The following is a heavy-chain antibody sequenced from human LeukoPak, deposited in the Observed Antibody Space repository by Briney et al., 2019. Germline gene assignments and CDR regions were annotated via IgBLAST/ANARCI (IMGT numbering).Heavy chain of an antibody. J-gene: IGHJ5*02. CDR1: GGSISSHY. V-gene: IGHV4-59*11. CDR2: IYYSGST. D-gene: IGHD2-2*02. Sequence: PETLSLTCTVSGGSISSHYWSWIRQPPGKGLEWIGYIYYSGSTNYNPSLKSRVTISVDTSKNQFSLKLSSVTAADTAVYYCARQVRDQLIYTAGWFDPWGQGTLVTVSS. CDR3: ARQVRDQLIYTAGWFDP.